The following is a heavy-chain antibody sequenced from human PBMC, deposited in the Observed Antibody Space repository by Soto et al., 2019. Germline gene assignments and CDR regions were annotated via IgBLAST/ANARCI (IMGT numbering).Heavy chain of an antibody. Sequence: ESGGGLVKPGGSLRLSCAASGFTFTRYSMNWVRRAPGKGLEWVSSISSTTNYIYYADSMKGRFTVSRDNAKNSVYLEMNSLSAEDTAVYYCARESEDLTSNFDYWGQGTLVTVSS. CDR1: GFTFTRYS. CDR3: ARESEDLTSNFDY. J-gene: IGHJ4*02. V-gene: IGHV3-21*01. CDR2: ISSTTNYI.